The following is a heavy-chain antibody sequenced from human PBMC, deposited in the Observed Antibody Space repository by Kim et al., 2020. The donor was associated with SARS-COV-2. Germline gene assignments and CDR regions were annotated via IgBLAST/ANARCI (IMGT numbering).Heavy chain of an antibody. CDR1: GGSFSGYY. D-gene: IGHD3-16*02. V-gene: IGHV4-34*01. J-gene: IGHJ6*02. CDR3: ARASITFGGVIVSKAPPYYYYYGMDV. CDR2: INHSGST. Sequence: SETLSLTCAVYGGSFSGYYWSWIRQPPGKGLEWIGEINHSGSTNYNPSLKSRVTISVDTSKNQFSLKLSSVTAADTAVYYCARASITFGGVIVSKAPPYYYYYGMDVWGQGTTVTVSS.